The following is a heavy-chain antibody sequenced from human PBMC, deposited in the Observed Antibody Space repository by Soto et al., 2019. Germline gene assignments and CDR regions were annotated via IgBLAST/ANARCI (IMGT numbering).Heavy chain of an antibody. D-gene: IGHD2-15*01. CDR2: ISYDGSNK. CDR3: AKDGLYCSGGSCYRPFDY. Sequence: PGGSLRLSCAASGFTFSSYGMHWVRQAPGKGLEWVAVISYDGSNKYYADSVKGRFTISRDNSKNTLYLQMNSLRAEDTAVYYCAKDGLYCSGGSCYRPFDYWGQGTLVTVSS. J-gene: IGHJ4*02. CDR1: GFTFSSYG. V-gene: IGHV3-30*18.